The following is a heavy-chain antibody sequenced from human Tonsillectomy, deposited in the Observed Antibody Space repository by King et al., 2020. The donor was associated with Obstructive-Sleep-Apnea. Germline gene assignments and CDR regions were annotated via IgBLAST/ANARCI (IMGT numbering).Heavy chain of an antibody. CDR3: ASKGLGYCSGGSCSPYYYYGMDV. J-gene: IGHJ6*02. Sequence: VQLVESGGGVVQPGRSLRLSCAASGFTFSSYGMHWVRQAPGKGLEWVAVISYDGSNKYYADSVKGRFSISRDNSKNTLYLQMNSLRAEDTAVYYCASKGLGYCSGGSCSPYYYYGMDVWGQGTTVTVSS. D-gene: IGHD2-15*01. V-gene: IGHV3-30*03. CDR1: GFTFSSYG. CDR2: ISYDGSNK.